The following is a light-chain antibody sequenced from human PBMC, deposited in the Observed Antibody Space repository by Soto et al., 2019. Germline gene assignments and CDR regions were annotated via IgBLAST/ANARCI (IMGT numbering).Light chain of an antibody. CDR2: KAS. CDR1: ESASKW. Sequence: DIQMTHSPSALSACVGDIVTITCRASESASKWVAWYQQKPGRSSTLLIYKASTLQSGVPSRFSGSGSGTEFTLTISSLQPDDFATYYCQHYNSYSEAFGQGTKVDIK. J-gene: IGKJ1*01. CDR3: QHYNSYSEA. V-gene: IGKV1-5*03.